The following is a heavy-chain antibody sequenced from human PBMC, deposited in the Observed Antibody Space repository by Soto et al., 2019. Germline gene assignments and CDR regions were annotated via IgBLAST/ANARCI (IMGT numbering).Heavy chain of an antibody. J-gene: IGHJ6*02. D-gene: IGHD3-3*02. Sequence: ELVQSGPEAREPGTSVKVSCRASGFSFGDSAVQWVRQGRGQRLEWIGWIVVVNGNTNYAQKFEGRVTLTSDASTSTSHMELTSLSSEDTAVYFCAVTDLPFRPLTEPTENGMDVWGQGTTVTVSS. CDR2: IVVVNGNT. CDR1: GFSFGDSA. V-gene: IGHV1-58*01. CDR3: AVTDLPFRPLTEPTENGMDV.